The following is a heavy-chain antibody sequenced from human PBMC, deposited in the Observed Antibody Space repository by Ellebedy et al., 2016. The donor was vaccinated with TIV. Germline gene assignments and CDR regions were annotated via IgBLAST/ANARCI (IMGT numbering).Heavy chain of an antibody. D-gene: IGHD4-23*01. CDR1: GFTFSSYW. CDR2: INSDGSST. V-gene: IGHV3-74*01. Sequence: GGSLRLXXAASGFTFSSYWMHWVRQAPGKGLVWVSRINSDGSSTSYADSVKGRFTISRDNAKNTLYLQMNSLRAEDSAVYYCARDYGGNSIYFHHWGQGTLVTVSS. CDR3: ARDYGGNSIYFHH. J-gene: IGHJ1*01.